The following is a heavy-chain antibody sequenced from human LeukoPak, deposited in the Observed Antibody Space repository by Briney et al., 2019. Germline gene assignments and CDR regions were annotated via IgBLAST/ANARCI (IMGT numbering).Heavy chain of an antibody. Sequence: ASVKVSCKASGYTFTGYYMHWVRQAPGQGLEWMGWINPNSGGTNYAQKFQGRVTMTRDTSISTAYMELSRLRSDDTAVYYCARDEYSSSSFKLYYYYYYYMDVWGKGTTVTVSS. D-gene: IGHD6-6*01. V-gene: IGHV1-2*02. CDR3: ARDEYSSSSFKLYYYYYYYMDV. CDR1: GYTFTGYY. CDR2: INPNSGGT. J-gene: IGHJ6*03.